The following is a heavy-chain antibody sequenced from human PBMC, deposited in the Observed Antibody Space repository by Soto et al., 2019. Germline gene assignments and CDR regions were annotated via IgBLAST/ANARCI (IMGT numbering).Heavy chain of an antibody. Sequence: RIMKQQGKGLEWIGYIYYSGSTNYNPSLKSRVTISVDTSKNQFSLKLSSVTAADTAVYYCAGGILGGRSVSAFLLNRSSDL. D-gene: IGHD2-15*01. CDR2: IYYSGST. CDR3: AGGILGGRSVSAFLLNRSSDL. J-gene: IGHJ2*01. V-gene: IGHV4-59*08.